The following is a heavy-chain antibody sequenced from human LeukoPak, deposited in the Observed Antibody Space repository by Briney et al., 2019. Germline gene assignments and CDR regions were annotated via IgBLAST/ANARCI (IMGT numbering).Heavy chain of an antibody. CDR3: ARVRGYGSGSCHRIGPNDY. Sequence: SETLSLTCAVYGGSFSGYYWSWIRQPPGKGLEWIGEINHSGSTNYNPSLKSRVTISVDTSKNQFSLKLSSVTAADTAVYYCARVRGYGSGSCHRIGPNDYWGQGTLVTVSS. CDR1: GGSFSGYY. CDR2: INHSGST. V-gene: IGHV4-34*01. J-gene: IGHJ4*02. D-gene: IGHD3-10*01.